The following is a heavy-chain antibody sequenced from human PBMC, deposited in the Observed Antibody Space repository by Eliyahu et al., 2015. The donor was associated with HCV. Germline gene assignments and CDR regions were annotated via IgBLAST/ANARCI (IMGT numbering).Heavy chain of an antibody. J-gene: IGHJ4*02. D-gene: IGHD3-10*01. V-gene: IGHV5-51*03. Sequence: EVQLVQSGAEVKKXGESLKISCQGSGYSFTSYWIGWVRRMPGKGMEWMGSIYPGXSETTXSPSFQGQVTMSADKSITTAYLQWSSLKASDTAMYYCARMGSGSFHLIWGQGTQVTVSS. CDR2: IYPGXSET. CDR3: ARMGSGSFHLI. CDR1: GYSFTSYW.